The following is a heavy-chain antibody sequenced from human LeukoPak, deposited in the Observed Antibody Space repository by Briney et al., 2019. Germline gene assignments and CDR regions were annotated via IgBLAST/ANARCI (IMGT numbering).Heavy chain of an antibody. D-gene: IGHD2-15*01. Sequence: PSETLSLTCTVSGGSISSGGYYWSWIRQHPGKGLEWIGYIYYSGSTYYNPSLKSRVTISVDTSKNQFSLKLSSVTAADTAVYYCARLGYCSGGSCYPFDPWGQGTLVTVSS. V-gene: IGHV4-31*03. CDR3: ARLGYCSGGSCYPFDP. CDR1: GGSISSGGYY. CDR2: IYYSGST. J-gene: IGHJ5*02.